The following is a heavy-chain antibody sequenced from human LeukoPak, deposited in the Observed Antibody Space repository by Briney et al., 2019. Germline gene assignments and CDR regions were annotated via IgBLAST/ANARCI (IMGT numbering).Heavy chain of an antibody. Sequence: SVKVSCKASGGTFSSYAISWVRQAPGQGPEWMGRIIPIFGTANYAQKFQGRVTITTDESTSTAYMELSSLRSEDTAVYYCARSDNDAFDIWGQGTMVTVSS. CDR2: IIPIFGTA. V-gene: IGHV1-69*05. J-gene: IGHJ3*02. CDR3: ARSDNDAFDI. CDR1: GGTFSSYA. D-gene: IGHD2-21*01.